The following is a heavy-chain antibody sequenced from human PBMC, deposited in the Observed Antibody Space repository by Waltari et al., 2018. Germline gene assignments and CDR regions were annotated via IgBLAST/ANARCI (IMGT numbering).Heavy chain of an antibody. Sequence: EVQLVESGGGLVQPGGCLRLSCAASGFTFSSYAMSWVRQAPGEGGEWGSASSGRGGSTYYADSVKGRFTISSDNSKNRLYMQMNSLRAEDTAVYYCAKRAVFAGGQGTLVTVSS. CDR1: GFTFSSYA. CDR2: SSGRGGST. D-gene: IGHD3-10*02. V-gene: IGHV3-23*04. CDR3: AKRAVFA. J-gene: IGHJ1*01.